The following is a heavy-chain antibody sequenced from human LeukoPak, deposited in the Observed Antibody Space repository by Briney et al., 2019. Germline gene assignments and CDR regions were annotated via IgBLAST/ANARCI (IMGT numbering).Heavy chain of an antibody. CDR2: INPNSGGT. CDR1: GDTFTDYH. J-gene: IGHJ4*02. CDR3: ARGWGPTGLDY. D-gene: IGHD3-9*01. V-gene: IGHV1-2*02. Sequence: ASVKVSCKSIGDTFTDYHIHWLRQAPGQGLQWMGWINPNSGGTILAQKFQGRVTLTRDTSIKTAYMDLTSLKSDDPAVYYCARGWGPTGLDYWGQGTLVTVS.